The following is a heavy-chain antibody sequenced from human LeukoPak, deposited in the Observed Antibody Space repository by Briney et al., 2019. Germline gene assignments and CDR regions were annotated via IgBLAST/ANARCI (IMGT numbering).Heavy chain of an antibody. J-gene: IGHJ6*02. V-gene: IGHV1-69*13. D-gene: IGHD3-10*01. CDR3: ARATTMVRGVIKPPPRLTPPGQYDMDV. CDR1: GGTFSSYA. Sequence: SVKVSCKASGGTFSSYAISWVRQAPGQGLEWMGGIIPIFGTANYAQKFQGRVTITADESTSTAYMELSSLRSEDTAVYYCARATTMVRGVIKPPPRLTPPGQYDMDVWGQGTTVTVSS. CDR2: IIPIFGTA.